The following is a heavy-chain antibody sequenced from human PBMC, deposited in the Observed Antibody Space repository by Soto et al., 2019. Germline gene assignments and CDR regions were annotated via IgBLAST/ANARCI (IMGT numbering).Heavy chain of an antibody. V-gene: IGHV2-5*02. CDR2: VYWDDDK. CDR1: RFSLSTSGVG. D-gene: IGHD5-12*01. J-gene: IGHJ4*02. CDR3: AHMVGIYDGYYFDY. Sequence: SGPTLVNPTQALTLTCTFSRFSLSTSGVGVGWIRQPPGKALQWLALVYWDDDKRYSPSLTSRLTITKDTSKNQVVLRMTNMDPVDTVTYYCAHMVGIYDGYYFDYWGQGTLVTVSS.